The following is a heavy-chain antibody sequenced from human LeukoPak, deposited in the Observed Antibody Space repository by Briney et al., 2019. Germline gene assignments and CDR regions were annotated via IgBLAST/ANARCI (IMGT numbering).Heavy chain of an antibody. Sequence: GGSLRLSCAASGFTFSSYSMNWVRQAPGKGLEWVSYISSSSSTIYYADSVKGRFTISRDNAKNSLYLQMNSLRAEDTAVYYCARGGTGSENDYWGQGILVTVSS. J-gene: IGHJ4*02. CDR3: ARGGTGSENDY. CDR2: ISSSSSTI. V-gene: IGHV3-48*01. CDR1: GFTFSSYS. D-gene: IGHD3-9*01.